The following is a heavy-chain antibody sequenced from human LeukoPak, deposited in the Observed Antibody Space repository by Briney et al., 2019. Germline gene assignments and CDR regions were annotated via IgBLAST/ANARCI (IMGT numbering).Heavy chain of an antibody. CDR3: ARYYYDSSGYYSSGNWFDP. V-gene: IGHV1-69*05. CDR2: IIPIFGTA. J-gene: IGHJ5*02. D-gene: IGHD3-22*01. CDR1: GGTFITYA. Sequence: SVLVSYPSSGGTFITYAISWVRRAAGQGLEWMGGIIPIFGTANYAQKFQGRVTITTDESTSTAYMELSSLRSEDTAVYYCARYYYDSSGYYSSGNWFDPWGQGTLVTVSS.